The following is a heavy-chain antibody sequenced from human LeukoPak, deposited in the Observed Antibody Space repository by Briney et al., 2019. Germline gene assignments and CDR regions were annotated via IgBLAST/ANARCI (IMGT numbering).Heavy chain of an antibody. CDR1: GGTFSNYA. CDR3: ARDQGTYYYGSGSLSPFDP. CDR2: IIPILGIA. Sequence: GASVKVSCKASGGTFSNYAISWVRQAPGQGLEWMGRIIPILGIANYAQKFQGRVTITADKSTSTAYMELSSLRSEDTAVYYCARDQGTYYYGSGSLSPFDPWGQGTLVTVSS. D-gene: IGHD3-10*01. V-gene: IGHV1-69*04. J-gene: IGHJ5*02.